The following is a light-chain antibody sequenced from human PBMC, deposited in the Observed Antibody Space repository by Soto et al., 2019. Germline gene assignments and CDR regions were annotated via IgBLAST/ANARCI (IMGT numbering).Light chain of an antibody. CDR1: QYIHNY. V-gene: IGKV1-5*03. CDR2: EAA. Sequence: DIQMTQSPSTLSASVGDRVTITCRASQYIHNYLAWYQQKPGEAPKLLIYEAANLESGVPSRFSGSGTGTEFTLTIISLRPDDFATYYCQQSNNYPWTFGQGTRVEI. J-gene: IGKJ1*01. CDR3: QQSNNYPWT.